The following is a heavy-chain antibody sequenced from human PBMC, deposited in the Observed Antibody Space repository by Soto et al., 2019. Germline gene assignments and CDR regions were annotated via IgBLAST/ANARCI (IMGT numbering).Heavy chain of an antibody. J-gene: IGHJ2*01. V-gene: IGHV1-18*04. D-gene: IGHD5-18*01. CDR3: ARGYSYGSFWYFDL. CDR1: GYTFTSYG. Sequence: QVQLVQSGAEVKKPGASVKVSCKASGYTFTSYGITWVQQAPGQGLEWMGWISVYNGNTNFAQKLQGRVTMTTDTSTSTAYMELWRLTSDDTAVYYCARGYSYGSFWYFDLWGRGTLVTVSS. CDR2: ISVYNGNT.